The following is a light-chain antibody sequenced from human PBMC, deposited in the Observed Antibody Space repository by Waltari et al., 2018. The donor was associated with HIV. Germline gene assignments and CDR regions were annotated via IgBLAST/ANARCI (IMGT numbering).Light chain of an antibody. CDR3: ATWDSSLSAVV. V-gene: IGLV1-51*01. J-gene: IGLJ2*01. Sequence: QSLLTQPPSVSAATGQKIIISCSGRTSNIGNNYVSWYQHLPGTAPKVLLYDNYNQPAGSPDRFPGSMSGTSATLAITGLQTGDEADYYCATWDSSLSAVVFGGGTKVTVL. CDR2: DNY. CDR1: TSNIGNNY.